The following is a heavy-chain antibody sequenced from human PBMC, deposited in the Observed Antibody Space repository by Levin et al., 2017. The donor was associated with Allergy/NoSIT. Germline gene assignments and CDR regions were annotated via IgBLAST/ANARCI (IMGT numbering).Heavy chain of an antibody. Sequence: GESLKISCAASGFTFSSYRMKWVRQAPGKGLEWVSHISRRSGTIYYADSVKGRFTISRDNAKNSMYLQMNSLRGEDTAVYYCARDTGVPGEGMDVWGQGTTVTVSS. CDR3: ARDTGVPGEGMDV. J-gene: IGHJ6*02. V-gene: IGHV3-48*01. CDR1: GFTFSSYR. D-gene: IGHD3-16*01. CDR2: ISRRSGTI.